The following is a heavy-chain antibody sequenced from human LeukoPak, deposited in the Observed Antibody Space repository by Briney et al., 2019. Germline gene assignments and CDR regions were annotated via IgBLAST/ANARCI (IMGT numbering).Heavy chain of an antibody. CDR1: GYTFTSYA. CDR3: ARVPTVISALWDY. CDR2: INAGNGNT. Sequence: ASVTVSCKASGYTFTSYAMHWVRQAPGQRLEWMGWINAGNGNTKYSQKFQGRVTITRDTSASKVYMELSSLRSEDTAVYYCARVPTVISALWDYWGQGTLVTVSS. J-gene: IGHJ4*02. V-gene: IGHV1-3*01. D-gene: IGHD4-17*01.